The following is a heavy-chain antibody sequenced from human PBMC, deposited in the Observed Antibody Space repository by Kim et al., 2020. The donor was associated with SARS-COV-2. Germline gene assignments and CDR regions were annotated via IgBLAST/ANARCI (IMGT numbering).Heavy chain of an antibody. CDR1: GFTFSSYG. J-gene: IGHJ5*02. Sequence: GGSLRLSCAASGFTFSSYGMHWVRQAPGKGLEWVAVISYDGSNKYYADSVKGRFTISRDNSKNTLYLQMNSLRAEDTAVYYCFLGFVVVPADHNWFDPWGQGTLVTVSS. CDR2: ISYDGSNK. CDR3: FLGFVVVPADHNWFDP. V-gene: IGHV3-30*03. D-gene: IGHD2-2*01.